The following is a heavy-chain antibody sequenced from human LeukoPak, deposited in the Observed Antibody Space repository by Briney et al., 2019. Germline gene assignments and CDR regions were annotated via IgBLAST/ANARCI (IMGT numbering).Heavy chain of an antibody. D-gene: IGHD3-22*01. J-gene: IGHJ4*02. Sequence: SESLSLTCTVSGGSISNSGYYWGWIRQPPGKGLEWIGNIYYSGSTYYNPSLKSRVTISVDTSKNQFSLKLSSVTAADTAVYYCAKTYYYDPFDFWGQGTLVTVSS. CDR1: GGSISNSGYY. CDR3: AKTYYYDPFDF. V-gene: IGHV4-39*01. CDR2: IYYSGST.